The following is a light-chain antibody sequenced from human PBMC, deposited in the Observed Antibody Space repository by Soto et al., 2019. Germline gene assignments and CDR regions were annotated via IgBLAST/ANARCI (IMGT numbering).Light chain of an antibody. J-gene: IGKJ4*01. CDR1: QSVSSY. V-gene: IGKV3-11*01. Sequence: EIVLTQSPATLSLSPGERATLSCRASQSVSSYLAWYQQKPGQAPRLLIYDASNKATGIPARFSGSGSGTDFTFTISSLEPEDFAVYYCQQSSNWPLTFGGGTKVEIK. CDR2: DAS. CDR3: QQSSNWPLT.